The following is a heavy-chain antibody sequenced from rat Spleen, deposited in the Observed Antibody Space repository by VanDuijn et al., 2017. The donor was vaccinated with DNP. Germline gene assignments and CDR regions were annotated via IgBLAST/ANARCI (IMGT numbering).Heavy chain of an antibody. CDR3: ARHNYYWYFDF. CDR1: PFTFSDYN. CDR2: ISDDGSRT. Sequence: EVQLVESGGGLVQPGRSLKLSCAASPFTFSDYNMAWVRQAPKKGLEWVATISDDGSRTYYRDSVKGRFTISRDNAKSTLYLQMDSLRSEDTATYYCARHNYYWYFDFWGPGTMVTVSS. J-gene: IGHJ1*01. V-gene: IGHV5S10*01.